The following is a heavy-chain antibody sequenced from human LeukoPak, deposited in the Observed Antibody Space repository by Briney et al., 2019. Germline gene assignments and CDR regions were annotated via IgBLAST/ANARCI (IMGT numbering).Heavy chain of an antibody. V-gene: IGHV4-34*01. D-gene: IGHD5-18*01. J-gene: IGHJ4*02. CDR2: INHSGST. CDR3: ARGRRDTAMVYDY. CDR1: GGSISSYY. Sequence: SETLSLTCTVSGGSISSYYWSWIRQPPGKGLEWIGEINHSGSTNYNPSLKSRVTISVDTSKNQFSLKLSSVTAADTAVYYCARGRRDTAMVYDYWGQGTLVTVSS.